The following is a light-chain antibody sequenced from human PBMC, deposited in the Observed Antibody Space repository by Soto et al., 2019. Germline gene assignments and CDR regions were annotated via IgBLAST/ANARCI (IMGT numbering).Light chain of an antibody. CDR1: QSVSNNY. Sequence: EIVLTQSPGTLSLSPGERATLSCRASQSVSNNYLAWYQQKPGQAPRLLIYGASNRATGIPSRFSGSGSGTEFTLTISSLQPDDFATYYCQQYSNHWTFGQGTKVDNK. CDR2: GAS. CDR3: QQYSNHWT. V-gene: IGKV3-20*01. J-gene: IGKJ1*01.